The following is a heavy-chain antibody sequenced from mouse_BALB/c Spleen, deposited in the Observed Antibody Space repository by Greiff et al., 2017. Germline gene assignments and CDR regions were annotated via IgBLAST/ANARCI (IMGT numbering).Heavy chain of an antibody. CDR2: IRNKANGYTT. J-gene: IGHJ3*01. CDR1: GFTFTDYY. Sequence: EVMLVESGGGLVQPGGSLRLSCATSGFTFTDYYMSWVRQPPGKALEWLGFIRNKANGYTTEYSASVKGRFTISRDNSQSILYLQMNTLRAEDSATYYCARDPHLAYWGQGTLVTVSA. CDR3: ARDPHLAY. V-gene: IGHV7-3*02.